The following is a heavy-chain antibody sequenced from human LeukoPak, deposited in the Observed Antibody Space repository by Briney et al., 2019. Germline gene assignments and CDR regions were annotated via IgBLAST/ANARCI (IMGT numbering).Heavy chain of an antibody. J-gene: IGHJ3*02. Sequence: GGSLRLSCAASAFTFNNYGMHWVRRAPGKGLEWVAFIRYDGTKKYYADSVKGRFTISRDNSKNTLYLQMNSLRAEDTAVYYCARGGNSYAFDIWGQGTMVTVSS. CDR3: ARGGNSYAFDI. CDR1: AFTFNNYG. V-gene: IGHV3-30*02. D-gene: IGHD4-23*01. CDR2: IRYDGTKK.